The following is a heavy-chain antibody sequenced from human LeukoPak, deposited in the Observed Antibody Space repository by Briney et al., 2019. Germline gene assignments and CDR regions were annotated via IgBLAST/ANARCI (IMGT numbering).Heavy chain of an antibody. CDR1: GFTFSNNW. V-gene: IGHV3-7*01. Sequence: GGSLRLSCAASGFTFSNNWMTWVPQAPGKGLEWVASVKKDASEKYYVDSVKGRFTISRDNAKNSLYLQMNSLRAEDTAVYYCAKDQPYYDILTGYPHAFDIWGQGTMVTVSS. CDR2: VKKDASEK. CDR3: AKDQPYYDILTGYPHAFDI. D-gene: IGHD3-9*01. J-gene: IGHJ3*02.